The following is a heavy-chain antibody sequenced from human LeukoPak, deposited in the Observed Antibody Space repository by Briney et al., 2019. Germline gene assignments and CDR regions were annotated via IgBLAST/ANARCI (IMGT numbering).Heavy chain of an antibody. CDR1: GGSISSYY. J-gene: IGHJ4*02. CDR2: IYCSGTT. CDR3: ARAYNWNDFDY. D-gene: IGHD1-20*01. V-gene: IGHV4-59*01. Sequence: SETLSLTCTVSGGSISSYYWNWIRQPPGKGLEWIGYIYCSGTTNYNPSLKSRVTISVDTSKKQFSLKLSSVTAADTAVYYCARAYNWNDFDYWDQGTLVTVSS.